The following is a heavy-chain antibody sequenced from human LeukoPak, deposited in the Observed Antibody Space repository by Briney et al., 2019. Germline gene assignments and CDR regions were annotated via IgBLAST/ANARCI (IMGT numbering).Heavy chain of an antibody. CDR1: GFTSSSYS. V-gene: IGHV3-21*01. CDR2: ISSSSSYI. CDR3: AREHRYSGSYYLGFSFDY. D-gene: IGHD1-26*01. J-gene: IGHJ4*02. Sequence: GGSLRLSCAASGFTSSSYSMNWVRQAPGKGLEWVSSISSSSSYIYYADSVKGRFTISRDNAKNSLYLQMNSLRAEDTAVYYCAREHRYSGSYYLGFSFDYWGQGTLVTVSS.